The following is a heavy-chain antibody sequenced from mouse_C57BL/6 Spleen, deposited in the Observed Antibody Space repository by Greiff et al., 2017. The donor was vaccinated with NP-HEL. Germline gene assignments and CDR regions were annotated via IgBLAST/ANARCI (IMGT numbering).Heavy chain of an antibody. CDR1: GFTFSDYG. CDR3: ARRKFYDYDVGIDY. Sequence: EVKLMESGGGLVKPGGSLKLSCAASGFTFSDYGMHWVRQAPEKGLEWVAYISSGSSTIYYADTVKGRFTISRDNAKNTLFLQMTSLRSEDTAMYYCARRKFYDYDVGIDYWGQGTTLTVSS. J-gene: IGHJ2*01. CDR2: ISSGSSTI. D-gene: IGHD2-4*01. V-gene: IGHV5-17*01.